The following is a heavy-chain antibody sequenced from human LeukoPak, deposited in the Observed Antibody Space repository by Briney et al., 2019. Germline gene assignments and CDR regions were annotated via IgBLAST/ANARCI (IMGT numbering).Heavy chain of an antibody. J-gene: IGHJ4*02. Sequence: GGSLRLSCAASGFTFDDYAMHWVRQAPGKGLEWVSGISWNSGSIGYADSVKGRFTISRDNAKNPLYLQMNSLRAEDTALYYCAKDIDPVLAAAGIDYWGQGTLVTVSS. CDR3: AKDIDPVLAAAGIDY. D-gene: IGHD6-13*01. V-gene: IGHV3-9*01. CDR2: ISWNSGSI. CDR1: GFTFDDYA.